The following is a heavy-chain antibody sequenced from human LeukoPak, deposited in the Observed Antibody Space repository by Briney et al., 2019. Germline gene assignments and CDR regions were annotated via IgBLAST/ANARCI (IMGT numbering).Heavy chain of an antibody. CDR1: GYIFTNYW. CDR2: IYPRDSDT. Sequence: GESLKISCKASGYIFTNYWIGWVRQMPGKGLEWMGIIYPRDSDTRYSPSFQGQVTVSADKSISTAYLQWSSLKASDTAMYYCARQRSNYSKRYYYYGMDVWGQGTTVTVSS. CDR3: ARQRSNYSKRYYYYGMDV. V-gene: IGHV5-51*01. J-gene: IGHJ6*02. D-gene: IGHD4-11*01.